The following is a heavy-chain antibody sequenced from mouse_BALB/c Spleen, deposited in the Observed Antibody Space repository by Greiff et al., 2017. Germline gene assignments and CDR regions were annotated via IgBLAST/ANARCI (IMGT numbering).Heavy chain of an antibody. CDR3: ARSGTGASYYFDY. Sequence: EVQRVESGGGLVQPGGSRKLSCAASGFTFSSFGMHWVRQAPEKGLEWVAYISSGSSTIYYADTVKGRFTISRDNPKNTLFLQMTSLRSEDTAMYYCARSGTGASYYFDYWGQGTTLTVSS. D-gene: IGHD4-1*01. V-gene: IGHV5-17*02. CDR1: GFTFSSFG. CDR2: ISSGSSTI. J-gene: IGHJ2*01.